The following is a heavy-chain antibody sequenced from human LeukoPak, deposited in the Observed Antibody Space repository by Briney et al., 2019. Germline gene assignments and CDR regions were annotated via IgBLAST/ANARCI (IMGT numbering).Heavy chain of an antibody. CDR2: ISSSSSYI. J-gene: IGHJ3*02. Sequence: PGGSLRLSCAASGFTFSSYSMNWVRQAPGEGLEWVSSISSSSSYIYYADSVKGRFTISRDNAKNSLYLQMNSLRAEDTAVYYCARDPEIVVVTATDAFDIWGQGTMVTVSS. CDR1: GFTFSSYS. D-gene: IGHD2-21*02. V-gene: IGHV3-21*01. CDR3: ARDPEIVVVTATDAFDI.